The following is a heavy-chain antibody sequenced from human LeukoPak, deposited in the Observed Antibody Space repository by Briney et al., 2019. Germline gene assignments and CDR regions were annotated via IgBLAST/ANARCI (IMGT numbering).Heavy chain of an antibody. CDR1: GGSISSYY. V-gene: IGHV4-59*12. Sequence: SETLSLTCTVSGGSISSYYWSWIRQPPGKGLGWIGYIYYSGSTNYNPSLKGRVTISLDTSKNHFSLNLSSVTAADTAVYYCARPRKHDYYDMDVWGKGTTVTVSS. J-gene: IGHJ6*03. CDR3: ARPRKHDYYDMDV. CDR2: IYYSGST.